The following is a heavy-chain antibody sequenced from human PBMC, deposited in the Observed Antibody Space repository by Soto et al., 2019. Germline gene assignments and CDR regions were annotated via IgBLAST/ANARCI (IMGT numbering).Heavy chain of an antibody. CDR3: AKKGLSSLATYCTTGDCHYAFDV. Sequence: EVQLLESGGGLVRPGGSLRLSCAASGFTFYNYAMNWVRQAPGKGLEWVSTISGGGDGTYYADSVKGRFTISRDNSRNTVYLQLISLRAEDTAVYYCAKKGLSSLATYCTTGDCHYAFDVWGQGTLVTVSS. CDR1: GFTFYNYA. V-gene: IGHV3-23*01. CDR2: ISGGGDGT. J-gene: IGHJ3*01. D-gene: IGHD2-8*01.